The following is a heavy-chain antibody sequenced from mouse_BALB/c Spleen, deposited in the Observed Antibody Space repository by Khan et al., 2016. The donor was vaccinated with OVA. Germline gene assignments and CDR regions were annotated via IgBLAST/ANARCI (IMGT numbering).Heavy chain of an antibody. CDR1: GFTFSAFG. CDR3: ARTGYYYFDY. CDR2: IGSDSSTI. Sequence: EVELVESGGGLVQPGGSRKLSCAASGFTFSAFGMHWVRQAPEKGLEWVAFIGSDSSTIYYADTVKGRFTISRDTPKKTLFLQMTSLRSEDTAMYFCARTGYYYFDYWGQGTTLTVSS. J-gene: IGHJ2*01. V-gene: IGHV5-17*02. D-gene: IGHD2-3*01.